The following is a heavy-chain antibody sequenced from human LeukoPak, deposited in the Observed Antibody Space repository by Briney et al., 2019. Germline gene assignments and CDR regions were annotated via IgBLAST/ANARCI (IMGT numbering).Heavy chain of an antibody. CDR3: ARVERRGGYDFWSGYYFDY. V-gene: IGHV3-30*02. CDR2: VRYDETTK. D-gene: IGHD3-3*01. CDR1: GFTFSNYG. J-gene: IGHJ4*02. Sequence: GGSLRLSCAASGFTFSNYGMHWVRQAPGKGLEWVAFVRYDETTKFYADSVKGRFTISRDNSKTTLYLQMNSLRAEDTAVYYCARVERRGGYDFWSGYYFDYWGQGTLVTVSS.